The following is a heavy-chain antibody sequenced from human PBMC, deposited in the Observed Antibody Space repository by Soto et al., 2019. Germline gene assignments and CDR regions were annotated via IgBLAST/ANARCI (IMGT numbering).Heavy chain of an antibody. CDR3: AKDIGIAGAGTENAFDI. D-gene: IGHD6-13*01. J-gene: IGHJ3*02. V-gene: IGHV3-9*01. CDR1: GFTFDDYA. Sequence: EVQLVESGGGLVQPGRSLRLSCAASGFTFDDYAMHWVRQAPGKGLEWVSGISWNSGSIGYADSVKGRFTISRDNAKNTLYRQMHSMRAEDTALYYCAKDIGIAGAGTENAFDIWGQGTMVTVSS. CDR2: ISWNSGSI.